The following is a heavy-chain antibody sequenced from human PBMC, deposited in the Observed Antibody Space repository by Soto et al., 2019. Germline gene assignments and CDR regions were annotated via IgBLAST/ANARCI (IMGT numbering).Heavy chain of an antibody. CDR3: ARAGPGRTRTFDP. CDR2: IYYSGST. D-gene: IGHD1-26*01. J-gene: IGHJ5*02. V-gene: IGHV4-30-4*01. Sequence: SETLSLTCTVSGGSISSGDYYWSWIRQPPGKGLEWIGYIYYSGSTYYNPSLKSRVTISVDTSKNQFSLKLSSVTAADTAVYYCARAGPGRTRTFDPWGQGALVTVSS. CDR1: GGSISSGDYY.